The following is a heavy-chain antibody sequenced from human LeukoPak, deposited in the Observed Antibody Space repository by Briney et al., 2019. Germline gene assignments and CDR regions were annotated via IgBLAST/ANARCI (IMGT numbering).Heavy chain of an antibody. CDR2: IYYSGST. V-gene: IGHV4-38-2*01. Sequence: SETLSPTCAVSGYSISSGYYWGWIRQPPGKGLEWIGSIYYSGSTYYNPSLKSRVTISVDTSKNQFSLKLSSVTAADTAVYYCALAGTFYFDYWGQGTLVTVSS. CDR3: ALAGTFYFDY. J-gene: IGHJ4*02. D-gene: IGHD6-19*01. CDR1: GYSISSGYY.